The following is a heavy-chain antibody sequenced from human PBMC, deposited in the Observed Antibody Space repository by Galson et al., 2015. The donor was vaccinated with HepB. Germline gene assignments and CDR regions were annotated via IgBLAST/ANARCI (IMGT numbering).Heavy chain of an antibody. V-gene: IGHV3-21*01. Sequence: SLRLSCAASGFTFSSYSMNWVRQAPGKGLEWVSSISSSSSYIYHADSVKGRFTISRDNAKNSLYLQMNSLRAEDTAVYYCARRGDCSSTSCYDDAFDIWGQGTMVTVSS. D-gene: IGHD2-2*01. CDR3: ARRGDCSSTSCYDDAFDI. J-gene: IGHJ3*02. CDR1: GFTFSSYS. CDR2: ISSSSSYI.